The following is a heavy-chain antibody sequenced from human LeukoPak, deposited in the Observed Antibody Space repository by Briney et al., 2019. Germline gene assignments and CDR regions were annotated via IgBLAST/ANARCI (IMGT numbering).Heavy chain of an antibody. J-gene: IGHJ4*02. CDR2: IYSGENT. D-gene: IGHD5-24*01. Sequence: GGSLRLSCAASGITVSVNYMSWVRQAPGKGLEWVSVIYSGENTYYADSVKGRFTISRDNSKNTLYLQMNSLTAEDTAVYYCARTSLSGDGYKVGYFDYWGQGTLVTVSS. CDR1: GITVSVNY. V-gene: IGHV3-53*01. CDR3: ARTSLSGDGYKVGYFDY.